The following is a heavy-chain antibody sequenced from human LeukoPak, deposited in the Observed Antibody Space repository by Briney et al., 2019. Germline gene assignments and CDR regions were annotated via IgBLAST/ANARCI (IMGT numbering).Heavy chain of an antibody. Sequence: SETLSFTGTVYGCSISSSSYYWGWIRQPPGKRLEWIGSIDYTGSTYYNPSLKSRATISVATSKNQFSLKLSSVTAADTAVYYCATTATYSSSWYYDYWGQGTLVTVSS. CDR2: IDYTGST. D-gene: IGHD6-13*01. J-gene: IGHJ4*02. V-gene: IGHV4-39*01. CDR1: GCSISSSSYY. CDR3: ATTATYSSSWYYDY.